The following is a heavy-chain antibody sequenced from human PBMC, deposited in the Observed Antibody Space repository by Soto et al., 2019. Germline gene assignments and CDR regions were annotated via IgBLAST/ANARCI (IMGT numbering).Heavy chain of an antibody. CDR2: IYYSGST. D-gene: IGHD3-10*01. Sequence: PSETLSLTCTVSGGSISGYYWGWIRQPPGKGLEWIGSIYYSGSTYYNPSLKSRVTISVDTSKNQFSLKLSSVTAADTAVYYCARHVGGVRGVYGMDVWVQGTTV. CDR1: GGSISGYY. J-gene: IGHJ6*02. V-gene: IGHV4-39*01. CDR3: ARHVGGVRGVYGMDV.